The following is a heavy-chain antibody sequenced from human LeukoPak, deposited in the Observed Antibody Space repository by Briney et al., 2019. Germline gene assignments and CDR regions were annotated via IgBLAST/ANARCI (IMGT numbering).Heavy chain of an antibody. CDR1: GGSISSYY. D-gene: IGHD2-2*01. CDR2: IYYSGST. CDR3: ARESIVVVPAARAFGI. V-gene: IGHV4-59*06. Sequence: SETLSLTCTVSGGSISSYYWSWIRQPPGKGLEWIGYIYYSGSTYYNPSLKSRVTISVDTSKNQFSLKLSSVTAADRAVYCCARESIVVVPAARAFGIWGQGTMVTVSS. J-gene: IGHJ3*02.